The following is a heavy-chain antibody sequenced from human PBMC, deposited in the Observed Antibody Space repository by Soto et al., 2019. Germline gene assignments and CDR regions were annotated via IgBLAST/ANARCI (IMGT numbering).Heavy chain of an antibody. CDR2: ITETGGDT. CDR3: TKASSDRNHMEV. V-gene: IGHV3-23*01. Sequence: GGSLRLSCAASGFIFGNFVMRWVRQTPGKGLEWVSTITETGGDTYYTDSVKGRFTISRDNSKSTLYLQMTSLRAEDTALYYCTKASSDRNHMEVWGPGTTVTVS. CDR1: GFIFGNFV. J-gene: IGHJ6*02.